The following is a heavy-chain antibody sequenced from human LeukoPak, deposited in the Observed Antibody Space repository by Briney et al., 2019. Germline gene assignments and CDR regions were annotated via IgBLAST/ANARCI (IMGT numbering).Heavy chain of an antibody. CDR3: ARAVDSSWYFDY. CDR1: GYTFTGYY. Sequence: GASVKVSCKASGYTFTGYYMHWVRQAPGQGLEWMGWINPNSGGTNYAQKFQGRVTMTRDTSISTAYMELSRLRSDDTAVYCCARAVDSSWYFDYWGQGTLVTVSS. CDR2: INPNSGGT. V-gene: IGHV1-2*02. J-gene: IGHJ4*02. D-gene: IGHD6-13*01.